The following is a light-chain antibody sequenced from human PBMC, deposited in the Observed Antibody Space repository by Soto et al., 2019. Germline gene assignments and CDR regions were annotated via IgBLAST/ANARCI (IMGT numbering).Light chain of an antibody. Sequence: DIVMTQSPDSLIVSLGERATINCTSSQSVLYTPNKKNYLAWYQQKPGQPPKLLIKWASIRESGVPDRCSGRGYGTDFTLTISSLHAEAVAVYYCQQFSGPPYTFGQGTKLK. CDR2: WAS. CDR3: QQFSGPPYT. CDR1: QSVLYTPNKKNY. V-gene: IGKV4-1*01. J-gene: IGKJ2*01.